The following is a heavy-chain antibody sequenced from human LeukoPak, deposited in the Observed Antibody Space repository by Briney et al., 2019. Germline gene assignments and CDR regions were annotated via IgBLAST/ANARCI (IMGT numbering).Heavy chain of an antibody. CDR3: AREGGGTMYYDSSGYFDY. V-gene: IGHV4-59*01. J-gene: IGHJ4*02. Sequence: SETLSLTCTVSGGSISSYYWSWIRQPPGKGPERIGYIYYSGSTNYNPSLTSRVTISVDTSKNQFSLKLSSVTAADTAVYYCAREGGGTMYYDSSGYFDYWGQGTLVTVSS. CDR2: IYYSGST. D-gene: IGHD3-22*01. CDR1: GGSISSYY.